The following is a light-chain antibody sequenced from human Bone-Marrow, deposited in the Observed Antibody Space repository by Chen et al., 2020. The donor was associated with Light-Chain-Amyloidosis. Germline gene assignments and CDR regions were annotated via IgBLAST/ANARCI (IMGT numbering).Light chain of an antibody. CDR2: GSS. J-gene: IGKJ4*01. CDR1: QTISTNY. CDR3: EQYGTSPLT. Sequence: EIVLTQSPGTLSLSPGEGANLSCRASQTISTNYLTWYQQKFGQAPRLLIYGSSNRATGIPDRVTGSGSEKDFTLTINRLEPEDFARYYCEQYGTSPLTFGGGTKVKIK. V-gene: IGKV3-20*01.